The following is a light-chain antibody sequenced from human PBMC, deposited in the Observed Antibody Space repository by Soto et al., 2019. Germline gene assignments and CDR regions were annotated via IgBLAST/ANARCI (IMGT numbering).Light chain of an antibody. CDR1: QSISSW. CDR3: QQYNSSWT. V-gene: IGKV1-5*01. Sequence: DIQMTQSPSTLSASVGDRVTITCRASQSISSWLAWYQQKPGKAPKLLIYDASSLESGAPSRFSGSGSGTEFTITISSLQPEDFATYYCQQYNSSWTFGQGTKVEIK. CDR2: DAS. J-gene: IGKJ1*01.